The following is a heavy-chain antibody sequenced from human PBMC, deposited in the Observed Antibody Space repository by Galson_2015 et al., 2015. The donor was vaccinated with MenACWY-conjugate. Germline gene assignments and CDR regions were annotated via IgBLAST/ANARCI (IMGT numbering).Heavy chain of an antibody. D-gene: IGHD2-15*01. V-gene: IGHV4-39*01. CDR3: ARRRPRDIGGGFDI. J-gene: IGHJ3*02. Sequence: NPSLKSRITTSVDTSNNQFSLNLASVTAADTAVYYCARRRPRDIGGGFDIWGQGTIVTVAS.